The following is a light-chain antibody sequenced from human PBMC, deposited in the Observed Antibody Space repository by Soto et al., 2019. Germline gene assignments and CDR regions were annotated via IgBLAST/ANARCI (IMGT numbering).Light chain of an antibody. CDR1: QSISSW. V-gene: IGKV1-5*01. CDR3: QRYISYSPMFT. CDR2: DAS. J-gene: IGKJ2*01. Sequence: DIQLTQSPSTLSATVGDRVTITCRASQSISSWLAWYQQKPGNAPKLLIYDASSLESVVPSRFSGRGSGTEFPLTISSLQSDDYATCYCQRYISYSPMFTFGQGTKVEIK.